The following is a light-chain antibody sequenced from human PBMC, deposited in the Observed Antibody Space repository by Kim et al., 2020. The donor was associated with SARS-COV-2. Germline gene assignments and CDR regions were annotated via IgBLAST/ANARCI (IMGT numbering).Light chain of an antibody. CDR3: QQSYSTPLT. J-gene: IGKJ4*01. CDR2: AAS. V-gene: IGKV1-39*01. CDR1: QSISSY. Sequence: SASVGDRVTITCRASQSISSYLNWYQQKPGKAPKLLIYAASSFQSGAPSRFSGSGSGTDFTLTISSLQPEDFATYYCQQSYSTPLTFGGGTKLEIK.